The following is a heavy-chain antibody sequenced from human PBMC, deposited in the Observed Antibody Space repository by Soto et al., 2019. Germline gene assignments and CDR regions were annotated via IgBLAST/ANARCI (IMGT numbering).Heavy chain of an antibody. Sequence: GGSLRLSCAASGFTFSSYDMSWVRQAQGKGLEWVSAISGSGGRTYYADSVKGRFTISRDKSKNTLYLQMNSLRAEDTAVYYCAKSGPIWSGYPNCFDPWGQGTLVTVSS. D-gene: IGHD3-3*01. J-gene: IGHJ5*02. V-gene: IGHV3-23*01. CDR2: ISGSGGRT. CDR3: AKSGPIWSGYPNCFDP. CDR1: GFTFSSYD.